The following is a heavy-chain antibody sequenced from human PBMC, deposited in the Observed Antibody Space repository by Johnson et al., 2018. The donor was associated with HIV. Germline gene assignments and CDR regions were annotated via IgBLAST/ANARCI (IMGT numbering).Heavy chain of an antibody. J-gene: IGHJ3*01. D-gene: IGHD1-26*01. CDR3: AFESGSYFRHAFDV. Sequence: QVQLVESGGGLVQPGGSLRLSCKVSGFIFSNYNMAWIRQSPGKGLECLSYITSSGSSVYYTDFVKGRFTISRDNAKASVSLQINSLRSEDTAVYSCAFESGSYFRHAFDVWGQGTMVTVSS. CDR2: ITSSGSSV. CDR1: GFIFSNYN. V-gene: IGHV3-11*01.